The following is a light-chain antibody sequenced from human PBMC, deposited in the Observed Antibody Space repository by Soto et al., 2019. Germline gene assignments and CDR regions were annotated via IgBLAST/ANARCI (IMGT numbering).Light chain of an antibody. V-gene: IGKV3-11*01. Sequence: NQNTDTPSWSQREWVTVSCRASQSLGRYLAWYQQKPGQAPRLLIYDASHRATGIPVRFSGSGSDSVFTLSIVCLVPEDFSVYFCQQRSYPIRVGQGTRLEIK. CDR1: QSLGRY. J-gene: IGKJ5*01. CDR2: DAS. CDR3: QQRSYPIR.